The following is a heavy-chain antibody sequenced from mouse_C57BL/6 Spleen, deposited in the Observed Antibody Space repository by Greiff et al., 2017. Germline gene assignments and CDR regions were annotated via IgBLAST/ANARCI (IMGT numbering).Heavy chain of an antibody. CDR2: IDPSDGYT. D-gene: IGHD4-1*01. J-gene: IGHJ2*01. CDR3: ARGGGTGLDY. Sequence: VQLQQPGAELVMPGASVKLSCKASGYTFTSYWMHWVKQRPGQGLEWIGEIDPSDGYTNYNQKFKGKSTLTVDKSSSTAYMQLSSLTSEDSAVYYCARGGGTGLDYWGQGATLTVSS. CDR1: GYTFTSYW. V-gene: IGHV1-69*01.